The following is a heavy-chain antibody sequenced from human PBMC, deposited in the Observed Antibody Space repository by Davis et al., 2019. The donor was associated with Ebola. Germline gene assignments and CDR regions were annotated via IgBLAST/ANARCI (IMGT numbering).Heavy chain of an antibody. V-gene: IGHV1-3*04. J-gene: IGHJ4*02. CDR3: ARESYGDYLSDY. CDR2: IYTGNGNT. D-gene: IGHD4-17*01. CDR1: GYTFASYT. Sequence: ASVKVSCKASGYTFASYTMNWVRQAPGQGLEWLGWIYTGNGNTKYSQKFEGRVTITRDTSANTVYMELSSLGFEDTAVYYCARESYGDYLSDYWGQGTLVTVSS.